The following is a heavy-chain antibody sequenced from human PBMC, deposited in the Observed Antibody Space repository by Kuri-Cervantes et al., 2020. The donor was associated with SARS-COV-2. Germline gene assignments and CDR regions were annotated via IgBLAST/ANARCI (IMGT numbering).Heavy chain of an antibody. CDR2: INQDGSAK. Sequence: GESLKISCAVSGFTFRSYWMSWVRQAPGKGLEYVANINQDGSAKYYVASVKGRFPISRDNTESSLYLQMNSLGAEDTAVYYCVCDTNRVKVYWGQGTLVTVSS. CDR1: GFTFRSYW. V-gene: IGHV3-7*02. J-gene: IGHJ4*02. D-gene: IGHD5-18*01. CDR3: VCDTNRVKVY.